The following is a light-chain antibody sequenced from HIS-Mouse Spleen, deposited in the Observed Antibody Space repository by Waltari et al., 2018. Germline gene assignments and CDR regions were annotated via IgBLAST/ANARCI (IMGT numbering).Light chain of an antibody. Sequence: SYVLTQPPSVSVAPGKTARITCGGNNIGSKSVHWYQQKPGQAPVLVVEDASDRPSGIPERVSGSNSGNTATLTISRVEAGDEADYYCQVWDSSSDHVVFGGGTKLTVL. CDR3: QVWDSSSDHVV. CDR2: DAS. CDR1: NIGSKS. V-gene: IGLV3-21*03. J-gene: IGLJ2*01.